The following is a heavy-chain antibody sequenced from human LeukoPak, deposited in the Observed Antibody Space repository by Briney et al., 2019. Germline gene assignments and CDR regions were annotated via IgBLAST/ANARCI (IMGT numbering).Heavy chain of an antibody. CDR1: GFTFSDYY. D-gene: IGHD3-10*01. Sequence: GGSLRLSCEVSGFTFSDYYMSWIRQAPGMGLEWLSFISSSGSTIYYADSVKGRFTISRDSANNSLYLQMNGLRAEDTAVYFCARKTYGSEFYVDYWGQGTLVTVSS. CDR2: ISSSGSTI. V-gene: IGHV3-11*04. CDR3: ARKTYGSEFYVDY. J-gene: IGHJ4*02.